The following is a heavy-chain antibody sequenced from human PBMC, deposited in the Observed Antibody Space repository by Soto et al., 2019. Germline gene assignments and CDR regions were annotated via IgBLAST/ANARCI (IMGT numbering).Heavy chain of an antibody. CDR1: GGTFSSYT. CDR3: ARDLVKYHGSGSYPYYYYYMVV. J-gene: IGHJ6*03. CDR2: IIPILGIA. Sequence: ASVKVSCKASGGTFSSYTISWVRQAPGQGLEWMGRIIPILGIANYAQKFQGRVTITADKSTSTAYMELSSLRSEDTAVYYCARDLVKYHGSGSYPYYYYYMVVWGKGTTVTVSS. V-gene: IGHV1-69*04. D-gene: IGHD3-10*01.